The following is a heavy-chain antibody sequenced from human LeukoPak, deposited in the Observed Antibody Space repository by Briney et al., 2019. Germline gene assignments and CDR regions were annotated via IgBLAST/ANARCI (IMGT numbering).Heavy chain of an antibody. CDR3: TKDRFCDSTSCPTDY. V-gene: IGHV3-30*18. CDR1: GVSLTSYG. J-gene: IGHJ4*02. CDR2: ISNDGSNK. Sequence: GGSLRLSCAASGVSLTSYGMHWVCQASGKGLEWVAVISNDGSNKYYADSVKGRFTISRDNSRNTVYLQMNSLRAEDTAVYYCTKDRFCDSTSCPTDYWGQGTLVTVSS. D-gene: IGHD2-2*01.